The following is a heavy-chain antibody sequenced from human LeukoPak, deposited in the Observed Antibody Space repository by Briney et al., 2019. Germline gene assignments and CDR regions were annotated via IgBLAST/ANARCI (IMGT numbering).Heavy chain of an antibody. Sequence: SETLSLTCTVSGGSISSYYWSWIRQHPGKGLVWIGYIYYSGNTYYNPSLKSRVTISVDTSKNQFSLKLTSVTAADTAVYYCARGTDTYAKGWFDPWGQGTLVTVSS. CDR3: ARGTDTYAKGWFDP. D-gene: IGHD2-2*01. V-gene: IGHV4-59*12. J-gene: IGHJ5*02. CDR2: IYYSGNT. CDR1: GGSISSYY.